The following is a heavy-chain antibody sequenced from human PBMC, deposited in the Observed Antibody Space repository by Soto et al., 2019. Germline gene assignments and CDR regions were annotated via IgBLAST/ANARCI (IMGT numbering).Heavy chain of an antibody. V-gene: IGHV1-69*01. D-gene: IGHD5-12*01. CDR2: SIPIFGTA. CDR1: GGTFNNYP. Sequence: QVQLVQSGAEVKKPASSVKVSCKASGGTFNNYPITWVRQAPGDGLEWMGGSIPIFGTANYAQNFQGRVTISVDESTSTAYIELSSLRSEDTAVYYCARGRGYSGDDHYYYFDMDVWGQGTTVTVSS. J-gene: IGHJ6*02. CDR3: ARGRGYSGDDHYYYFDMDV.